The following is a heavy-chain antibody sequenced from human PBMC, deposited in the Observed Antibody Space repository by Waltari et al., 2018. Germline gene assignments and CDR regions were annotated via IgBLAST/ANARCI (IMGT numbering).Heavy chain of an antibody. J-gene: IGHJ4*02. CDR3: ARGGPSGRILPDY. CDR2: ISSSSSYI. CDR1: GFTFSSYS. D-gene: IGHD1-26*01. V-gene: IGHV3-21*01. Sequence: EVQLVESGGGLVKPGGSLRLSCAASGFTFSSYSMNWVRQAPGKGLDWVSSISSSSSYIYYADSVKGRFTISRDNAKNSLYLQMNSLRAEDTAVYYCARGGPSGRILPDYWGQGTLFTVSS.